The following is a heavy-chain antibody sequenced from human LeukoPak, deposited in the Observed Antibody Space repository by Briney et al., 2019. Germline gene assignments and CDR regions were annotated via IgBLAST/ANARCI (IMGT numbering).Heavy chain of an antibody. D-gene: IGHD5-24*01. CDR1: GFTFSGYG. CDR2: ISGGGGST. CDR3: AKGRGWLQFFDY. J-gene: IGHJ4*02. V-gene: IGHV3-23*01. Sequence: GGSLRLSCAASGFTFSGYGMHWVRQAPGKGLEWVSTISGGGGSTFYADSVKGRFTISRGNSKNTLYLQMNSLRAEDTAVYYCAKGRGWLQFFDYWGQGTLVTVSS.